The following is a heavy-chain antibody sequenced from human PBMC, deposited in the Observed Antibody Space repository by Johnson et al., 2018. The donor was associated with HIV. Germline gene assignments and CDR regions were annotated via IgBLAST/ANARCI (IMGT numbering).Heavy chain of an antibody. J-gene: IGHJ3*02. V-gene: IGHV3-33*01. CDR3: ARDIIAVAGYDAFDI. CDR2: IWYDGSTE. Sequence: QVQLVESGGGAVQPGTSLRLSCAASGFTFNRYAMHWVRQAPGKGLEWVSVIWYDGSTEYYVDSVKGRFTISRDNAKNSLSLQMDSLRAEDTAVYYCARDIIAVAGYDAFDIWGQGTMVTVSS. CDR1: GFTFNRYA. D-gene: IGHD6-19*01.